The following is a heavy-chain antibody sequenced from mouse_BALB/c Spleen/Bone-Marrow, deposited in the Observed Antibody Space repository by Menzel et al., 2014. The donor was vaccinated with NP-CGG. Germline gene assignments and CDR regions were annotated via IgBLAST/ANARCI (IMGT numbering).Heavy chain of an antibody. V-gene: IGHV4-1*02. CDR3: ARHYGDYWFAY. Sequence: EVKLQESGGGLVQPGGSLKVSCAASGFDFSRDWMSWVRQAPGKGLEWIGEINPDSSTINYTPSLKDKFIISRDNAKNSLYLQMSKVRSEDTALYYCARHYGDYWFAYWGQGTLVTVSA. J-gene: IGHJ3*01. CDR2: INPDSSTI. D-gene: IGHD2-13*01. CDR1: GFDFSRDW.